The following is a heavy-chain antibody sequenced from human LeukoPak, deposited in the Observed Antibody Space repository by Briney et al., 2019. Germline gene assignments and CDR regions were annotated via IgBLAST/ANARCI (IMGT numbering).Heavy chain of an antibody. CDR2: INQDGGKK. Sequence: PGGSLRLSCGASGFNFSNYWMTWVRQAPGKGLEWVANINQDGGKKNYVDSVKGRFTIFRDNTESSVYLQMNSLRAEDTAVYYCARDRIGYYMDVWGKGTTVTVSS. CDR1: GFNFSNYW. V-gene: IGHV3-7*01. J-gene: IGHJ6*03. D-gene: IGHD1-26*01. CDR3: ARDRIGYYMDV.